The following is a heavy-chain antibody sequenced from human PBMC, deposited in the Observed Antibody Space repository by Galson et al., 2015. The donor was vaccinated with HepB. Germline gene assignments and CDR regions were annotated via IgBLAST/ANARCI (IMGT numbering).Heavy chain of an antibody. D-gene: IGHD4-23*01. CDR3: ASLTPGDY. Sequence: SLRLSCAASGLTLSSYEMNWVRQAPGKGLEWVSYISSSATTIYYPDSVRGRFTISRDNAKNSLYLQMNSLRAEDTAVYYCASLTPGDYWGQGTLVTVSS. J-gene: IGHJ4*02. V-gene: IGHV3-48*03. CDR2: ISSSATTI. CDR1: GLTLSSYE.